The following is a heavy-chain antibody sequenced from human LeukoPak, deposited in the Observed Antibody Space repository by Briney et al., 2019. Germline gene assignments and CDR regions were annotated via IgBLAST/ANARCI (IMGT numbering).Heavy chain of an antibody. CDR2: IYYSGST. Sequence: SETLSLTCTVSGGSISSSDHNWGWTRQPPGKGLEWIGSIYYSGSTYYNPSLKSRSTISADTSKNQFSLKLSSVTAADTAVYYCARLYYDMLTGYYKGNWFDPWGQGTLVTVSS. D-gene: IGHD3-9*01. CDR1: GGSISSSDHN. J-gene: IGHJ5*02. CDR3: ARLYYDMLTGYYKGNWFDP. V-gene: IGHV4-39*01.